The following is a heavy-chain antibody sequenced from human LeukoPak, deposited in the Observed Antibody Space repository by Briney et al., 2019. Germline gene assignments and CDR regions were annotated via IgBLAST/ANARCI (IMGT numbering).Heavy chain of an antibody. Sequence: PGGSLRLSCAASGFTFSSYAMSWVRQAPGKGLEWVSAISSSGGSTYYADSVKGRFTISRDNSENTLCLHMKSLGAEDTAVYYCAKSYSASYPRPLDWGQGTLVTVSS. D-gene: IGHD1-26*01. V-gene: IGHV3-23*01. CDR1: GFTFSSYA. CDR2: ISSSGGST. CDR3: AKSYSASYPRPLD. J-gene: IGHJ4*02.